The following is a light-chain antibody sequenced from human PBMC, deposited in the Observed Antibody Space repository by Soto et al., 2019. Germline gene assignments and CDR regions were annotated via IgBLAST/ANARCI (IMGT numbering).Light chain of an antibody. CDR1: QTVRNNY. CDR2: DAS. Sequence: VLTQSPRTLSFSPGERATLSCRASQTVRNNYLAWYRQKPGQAPRLRIYDASSRATGIPDRFRGGGSGTDFTLTISIREPEDFAVDDCQQFSCYPLTFGGGTKVDIK. J-gene: IGKJ4*01. V-gene: IGKV3-20*01. CDR3: QQFSCYPLT.